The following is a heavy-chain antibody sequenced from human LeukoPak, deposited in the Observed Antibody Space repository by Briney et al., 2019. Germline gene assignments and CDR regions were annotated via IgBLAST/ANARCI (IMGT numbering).Heavy chain of an antibody. D-gene: IGHD3-22*01. V-gene: IGHV4-34*01. Sequence: PSETLSLTCAVYGGSFSGYYWSWIRQPPGKGLEWIGEINHSGSTNYNPSLKSRVTISVDTSKNQFSLKLSSVTAADTAVYYCARWYDSSGYAFDYWGQGTLVTVSS. CDR2: INHSGST. J-gene: IGHJ4*02. CDR3: ARWYDSSGYAFDY. CDR1: GGSFSGYY.